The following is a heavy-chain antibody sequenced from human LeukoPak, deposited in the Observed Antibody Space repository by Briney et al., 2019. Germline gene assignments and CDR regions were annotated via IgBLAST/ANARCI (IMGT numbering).Heavy chain of an antibody. CDR3: ARGRVYYYDSSGYYYRRDAFDI. J-gene: IGHJ3*02. CDR1: GGSFSSYY. CDR2: IYYSGST. Sequence: SETLSLTCAVYGGSFSSYYWGWIRQPPGKGLEWIGSIYYSGSTYYNPSLKSRVTISVDTSKNQFSLKLSSVTAADTAVYYCARGRVYYYDSSGYYYRRDAFDIWGQGTMVTVSS. D-gene: IGHD3-22*01. V-gene: IGHV4-39*01.